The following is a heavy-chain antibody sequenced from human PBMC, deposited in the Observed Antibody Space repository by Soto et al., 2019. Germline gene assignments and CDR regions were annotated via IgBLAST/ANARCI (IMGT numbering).Heavy chain of an antibody. CDR1: GFTVSSNY. V-gene: IGHV3-53*02. D-gene: IGHD3-10*01. J-gene: IGHJ4*02. Sequence: EVQLVETGGGLIQPGGSLRLSCEASGFTVSSNYMSWVRQAPGKGLEWVAVIYSGGSTYYADSVKGRFTISRDNSKNTLSVQMKSLRAEDTAVYYCARDPGGYSGSENDWGQGTLVTVSS. CDR3: ARDPGGYSGSEND. CDR2: IYSGGST.